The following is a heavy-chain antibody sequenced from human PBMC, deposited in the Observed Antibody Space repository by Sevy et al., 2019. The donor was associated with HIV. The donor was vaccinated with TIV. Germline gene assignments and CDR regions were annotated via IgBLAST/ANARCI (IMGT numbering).Heavy chain of an antibody. D-gene: IGHD6-6*01. CDR3: ARDQGSNIAAPLLPFDY. CDR2: ISSSSSTI. CDR1: GFTFSSYS. J-gene: IGHJ4*02. V-gene: IGHV3-48*02. Sequence: GGSLRLSCAASGFTFSSYSMNWVRQAPGKGLEWVSYISSSSSTIYYADSLKGRFTISRDNAKNSLYLQMNSLRDEDTAVYYCARDQGSNIAAPLLPFDYWGQGTLVTVSS.